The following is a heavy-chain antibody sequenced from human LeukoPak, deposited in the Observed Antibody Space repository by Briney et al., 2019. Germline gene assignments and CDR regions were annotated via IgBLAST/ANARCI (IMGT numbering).Heavy chain of an antibody. D-gene: IGHD2-15*01. J-gene: IGHJ4*02. Sequence: GESLEISCKGSGYRFTSYWIGWVRQMPGKGLEWMGIIYPGDSDTRYSPSFHGQVTISADKSISTAYLQWSSLKASDTAMYYCGRGGYYSGGIFYYYFDYWGQGTLVTVSS. V-gene: IGHV5-51*01. CDR2: IYPGDSDT. CDR1: GYRFTSYW. CDR3: GRGGYYSGGIFYYYFDY.